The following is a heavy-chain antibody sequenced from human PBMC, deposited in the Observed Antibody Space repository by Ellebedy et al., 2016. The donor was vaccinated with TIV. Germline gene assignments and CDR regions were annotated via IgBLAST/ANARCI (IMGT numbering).Heavy chain of an antibody. Sequence: MPSETLSLTCTVPGASIRSSNSYWGWIRQPPGKGLEWIGSFYYYGGSTYYNPSLKSRLTISVDTSKNHFSLRLSSVTAADTAVYYCVGHGGHRTFVYWGQGTLVTVSS. CDR3: VGHGGHRTFVY. J-gene: IGHJ4*02. CDR1: GASIRSSNSY. CDR2: FYYYGGST. V-gene: IGHV4-39*01.